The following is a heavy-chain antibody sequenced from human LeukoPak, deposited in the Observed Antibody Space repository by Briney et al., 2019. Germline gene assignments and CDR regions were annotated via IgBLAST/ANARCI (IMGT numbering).Heavy chain of an antibody. CDR3: ARSLAGDY. Sequence: ASVKVSCKASGYTFTGYYMHWVRQAPGQGLEWMGWINPNSGGTNYTQTLQGSVTTTTDTSLSTAYIDQSRLRSADTAGCYCARSLAGDYWGQGTLVTVSS. D-gene: IGHD6-19*01. CDR1: GYTFTGYY. J-gene: IGHJ4*02. V-gene: IGHV1-2*02. CDR2: INPNSGGT.